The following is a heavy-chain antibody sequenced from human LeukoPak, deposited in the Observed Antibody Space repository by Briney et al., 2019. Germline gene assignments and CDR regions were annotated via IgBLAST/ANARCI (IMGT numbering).Heavy chain of an antibody. CDR1: GGSISSSGYY. D-gene: IGHD1-26*01. V-gene: IGHV4-61*05. CDR2: ISHSGTT. CDR3: ARSNSESYYRGYYFDY. J-gene: IGHJ4*02. Sequence: SETLSLTCTVSGGSISSSGYYLGWIRQPPGKGLEWLGYISHSGTTNYNPSLKSRVTISVDTSMNQFSLKLSSVTAADTAVYYCARSNSESYYRGYYFDYWGQGTLVTVSS.